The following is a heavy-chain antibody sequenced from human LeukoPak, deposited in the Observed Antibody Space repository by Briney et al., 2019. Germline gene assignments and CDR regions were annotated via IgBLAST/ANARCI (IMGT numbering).Heavy chain of an antibody. Sequence: GGSLRLSCAASGFTFSNYIMNWVRQAPGKGLEWVSSISSSSSYIYYADSVKGRFTISRDNAKNSLYLQMNSLRAEDTAVYYCARDPITMVRGVIITRGYYFDYWGQGTLVTVSS. CDR3: ARDPITMVRGVIITRGYYFDY. V-gene: IGHV3-21*01. CDR1: GFTFSNYI. CDR2: ISSSSSYI. D-gene: IGHD3-10*01. J-gene: IGHJ4*02.